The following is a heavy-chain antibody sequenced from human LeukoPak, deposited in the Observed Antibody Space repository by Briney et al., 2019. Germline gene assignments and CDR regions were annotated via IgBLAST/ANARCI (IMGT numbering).Heavy chain of an antibody. CDR1: GFTFSDYE. D-gene: IGHD5-12*01. J-gene: IGHJ4*02. CDR2: ISSSGNTI. Sequence: PGGSLRLSSAASGFTFSDYEMNWVRKAPGKGLEWVSYISSSGNTIYYADSVKGRFTISRANAKNPVYLQMNRLRAEDTAVYYCARGSRWLLGYWGQGTLVTVSS. V-gene: IGHV3-48*03. CDR3: ARGSRWLLGY.